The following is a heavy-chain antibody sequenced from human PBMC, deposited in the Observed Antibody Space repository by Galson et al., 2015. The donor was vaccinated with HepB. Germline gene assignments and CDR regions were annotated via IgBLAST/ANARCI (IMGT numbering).Heavy chain of an antibody. J-gene: IGHJ4*02. D-gene: IGHD3-22*01. CDR2: IIPIFGTA. CDR3: ARSYYDSSGYYYCAF. CDR1: GGTFSSYA. Sequence: SVKVSCKASGGTFSSYAISWVRQAPGQGLEWMGGIIPIFGTANYAQKFQGRVTITADESTSTAYMELSSLRSEDTAVYYCARSYYDSSGYYYCAFWGQGTLVTVSS. V-gene: IGHV1-69*13.